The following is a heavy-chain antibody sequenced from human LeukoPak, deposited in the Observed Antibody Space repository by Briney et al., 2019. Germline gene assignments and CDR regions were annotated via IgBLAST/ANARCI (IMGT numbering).Heavy chain of an antibody. Sequence: PGRSLRLSCAASGFTFDDYAMHWVRQVPGKGLEWVSGISWNSGSIGYADSVKGRFTISRDNAKNSLYLQMNSLRAEDMALYYCAKDMFPHYYDSSGLDYWGQGTLVTVSS. CDR3: AKDMFPHYYDSSGLDY. V-gene: IGHV3-9*03. CDR1: GFTFDDYA. D-gene: IGHD3-22*01. J-gene: IGHJ4*02. CDR2: ISWNSGSI.